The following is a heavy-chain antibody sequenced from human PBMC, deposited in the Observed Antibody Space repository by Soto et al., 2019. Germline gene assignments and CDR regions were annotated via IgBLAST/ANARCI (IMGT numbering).Heavy chain of an antibody. Sequence: SETLSLTCTVSGGSISSSSYYWGWIRQPPGKGLEWIGSIYYSGSTYYNPSLKSRVTISVDTSKNQFSLKLSSVTAADTAVYYCARITWERWFGELSYFDYWGQGTLVTVSS. V-gene: IGHV4-39*01. CDR2: IYYSGST. CDR1: GGSISSSSYY. CDR3: ARITWERWFGELSYFDY. D-gene: IGHD3-10*01. J-gene: IGHJ4*02.